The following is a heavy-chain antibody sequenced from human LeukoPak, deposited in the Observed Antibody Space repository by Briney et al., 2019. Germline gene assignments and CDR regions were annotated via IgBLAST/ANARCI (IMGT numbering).Heavy chain of an antibody. CDR3: GVAVAA. Sequence: PGGSLRLSCAASGFTFITYWMSWVRQAPGKGLEWVANIKQDGSEKYYVDSVKGRFTISRDNAKNSLYLQMNSLRAEDTAVYYCGVAVAAWGQGTLVTVSS. CDR1: GFTFITYW. V-gene: IGHV3-7*01. J-gene: IGHJ5*02. D-gene: IGHD6-19*01. CDR2: IKQDGSEK.